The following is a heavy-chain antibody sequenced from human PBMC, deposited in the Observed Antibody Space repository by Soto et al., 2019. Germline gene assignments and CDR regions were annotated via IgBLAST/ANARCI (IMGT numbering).Heavy chain of an antibody. D-gene: IGHD1-26*01. CDR2: IYYTGTA. J-gene: IGHJ5*02. V-gene: IGHV4-59*11. CDR3: ARDQLPWFDP. CDR1: GGSISAHY. Sequence: QVQLQESGPGLVKPSETLSLTCTVSGGSISAHYWSWIRQPPGKGLEWIGYIYYTGTANYNPSLKGRLTTSVDPSKNPFPLRLSSVTAADTAVYYSARDQLPWFDPWCQGTLVTVSS.